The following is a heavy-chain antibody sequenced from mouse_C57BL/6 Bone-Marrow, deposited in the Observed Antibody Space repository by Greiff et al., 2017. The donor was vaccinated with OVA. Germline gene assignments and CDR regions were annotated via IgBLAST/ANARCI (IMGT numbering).Heavy chain of an antibody. J-gene: IGHJ1*03. CDR2: IYPGDGDT. D-gene: IGHD1-1*01. CDR1: GYAFSSSW. V-gene: IGHV1-82*01. CDR3: AASYYYGSSPRYWYFDV. Sequence: QVHVKQSGPELVKPGASVKISCKASGYAFSSSWMNWVKQRPGKGLEWIGRIYPGDGDTNYNGKFKGKATLTADKSSSTAYMQLSSLTSEDSAVYFCAASYYYGSSPRYWYFDVWGTGTTVTVSS.